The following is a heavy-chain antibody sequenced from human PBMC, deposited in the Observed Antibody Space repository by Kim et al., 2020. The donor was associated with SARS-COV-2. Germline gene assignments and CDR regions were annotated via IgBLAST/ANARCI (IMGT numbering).Heavy chain of an antibody. Sequence: GWSLRLSCAASGFTFGPYAMSWVRQAPGKGLDWVSVMGYSTYYADSVKGRFTISRDNSNNMVYLQMNSLRVEDTAVYYCARAPRPTKLVPYYFDSWGQGTLVTVSS. D-gene: IGHD1-1*01. V-gene: IGHV3-23*01. CDR1: GFTFGPYA. CDR3: ARAPRPTKLVPYYFDS. CDR2: MGYST. J-gene: IGHJ4*02.